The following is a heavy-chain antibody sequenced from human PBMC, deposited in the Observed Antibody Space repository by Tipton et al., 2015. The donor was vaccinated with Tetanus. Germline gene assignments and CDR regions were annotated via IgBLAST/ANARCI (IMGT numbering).Heavy chain of an antibody. CDR3: VRGRGLGAYSYGFEY. V-gene: IGHV4-34*01. CDR1: GGSFSGFY. CDR2: INHRGGT. D-gene: IGHD5-18*01. J-gene: IGHJ4*02. Sequence: LRLSCSVSGGSFSGFYWSWIRQPPGKGLEWIGEINHRGGTSYNPSLKSRVTISVDTTKNHFSLNMSPVTAADTAVYYCVRGRGLGAYSYGFEYWGQGALVTVSS.